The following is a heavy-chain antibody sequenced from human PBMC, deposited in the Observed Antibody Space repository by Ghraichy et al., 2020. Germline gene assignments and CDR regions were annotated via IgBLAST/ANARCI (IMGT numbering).Heavy chain of an antibody. D-gene: IGHD2-2*01. J-gene: IGHJ6*02. V-gene: IGHV1-69*10. CDR3: ASPSVVPAATLTDTYYYYYGMDV. CDR2: IIPIFGIA. Sequence: SVKVSCKASGGTFSSYAISWVRQAPGQGLEWMGGIIPIFGIANYAQKFQGRVTITADKSTSTAYMELSSLRSEDTAVYYCASPSVVPAATLTDTYYYYYGMDVWGQGTTVTVSS. CDR1: GGTFSSYA.